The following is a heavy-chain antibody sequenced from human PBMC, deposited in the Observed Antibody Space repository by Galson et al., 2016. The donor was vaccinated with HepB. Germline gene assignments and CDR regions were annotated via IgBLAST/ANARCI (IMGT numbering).Heavy chain of an antibody. Sequence: SLRLSCAASGFMFSMYWMSWVRQAPGKGLEWVANIKEDGSEKYYVDSVRGRFTVSRDNAKNSLYLEMNSLRAEDTAVYYCARGGWAATMLCYYFQYWGQGTLVTVSS. CDR2: IKEDGSEK. CDR3: ARGGWAATMLCYYFQY. V-gene: IGHV3-7*03. D-gene: IGHD5-24*01. J-gene: IGHJ4*02. CDR1: GFMFSMYW.